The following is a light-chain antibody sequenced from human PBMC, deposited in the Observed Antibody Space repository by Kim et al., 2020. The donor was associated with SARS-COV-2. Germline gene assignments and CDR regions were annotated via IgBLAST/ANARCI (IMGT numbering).Light chain of an antibody. CDR2: KDS. V-gene: IGLV3-25*03. CDR1: ALPKQY. Sequence: SYELTQPPSVSVSPGQTARITCSGDALPKQYAYWYQQKPGHAPILVLYKDSERPSGIPERFSGSSSGTTVTLTIRGVQAEDQADYYCQSADSSGTLAFGG. CDR3: QSADSSGTLA. J-gene: IGLJ2*01.